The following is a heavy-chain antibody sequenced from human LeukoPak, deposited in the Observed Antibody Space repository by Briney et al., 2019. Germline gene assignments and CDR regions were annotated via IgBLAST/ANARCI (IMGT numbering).Heavy chain of an antibody. CDR2: INHSVGA. J-gene: IGHJ6*03. CDR3: ARLTWELPPGGLYYNYYIDV. V-gene: IGHV4-34*01. D-gene: IGHD1-26*01. Sequence: WVRQAPGKGLEWIGEINHSVGANYSPSLKSRVTISLDTSKNQFSLKLSSVTAADTAVYYCARLTWELPPGGLYYNYYIDVWDKGATVTVSS.